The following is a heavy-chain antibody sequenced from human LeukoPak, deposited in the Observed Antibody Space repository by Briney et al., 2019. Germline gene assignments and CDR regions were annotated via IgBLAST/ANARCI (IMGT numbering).Heavy chain of an antibody. CDR2: IYYRGST. CDR3: ARLSGYSSGHYYSDY. J-gene: IGHJ4*02. D-gene: IGHD3-22*01. Sequence: ASETLSLTCTVSGGSISSDYWSWIRQPPGKGLEWIGYIYYRGSTNYNPSLKSRVAISVDTSKNQFSLKLSSVTAADTAVYYCARLSGYSSGHYYSDYWGQGTLVTVSS. CDR1: GGSISSDY. V-gene: IGHV4-59*01.